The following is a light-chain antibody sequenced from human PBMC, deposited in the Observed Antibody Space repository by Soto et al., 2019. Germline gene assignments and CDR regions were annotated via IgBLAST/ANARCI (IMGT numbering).Light chain of an antibody. J-gene: IGKJ4*01. CDR3: QHYNNYLLT. V-gene: IGKV1-5*03. Sequence: DIQMTQSPSTLSASVGDRVIITCRASQTISSWLAWYQQKPGKAPKLLIYKASSLESGGPSRFSGSGSGTEFTLTISSLQPDDFATYYCQHYNNYLLTFGGGTKVEIK. CDR1: QTISSW. CDR2: KAS.